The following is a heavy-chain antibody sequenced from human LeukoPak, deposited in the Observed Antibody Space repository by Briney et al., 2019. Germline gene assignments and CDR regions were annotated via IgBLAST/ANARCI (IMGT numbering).Heavy chain of an antibody. J-gene: IGHJ5*02. CDR1: GFTSSNYW. Sequence: PGGSLRLSCEASGFTSSNYWMHWVRQTPGKGLVWVSRINSDGSRRMYADSVKGRFTISRDNAKNTLYLQMNSLSAEDTATYFCTRGGYCGADNCYSGGDYFDPWGQGTLVTVSS. D-gene: IGHD2-15*01. CDR3: TRGGYCGADNCYSGGDYFDP. CDR2: INSDGSRR. V-gene: IGHV3-74*03.